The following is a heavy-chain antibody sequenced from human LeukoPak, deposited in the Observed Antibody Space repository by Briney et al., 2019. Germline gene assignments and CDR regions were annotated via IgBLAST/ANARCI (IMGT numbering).Heavy chain of an antibody. J-gene: IGHJ6*02. CDR1: GGSFSGYY. D-gene: IGHD6-6*01. V-gene: IGHV4-34*01. Sequence: SETLSLTCAVYGGSFSGYYWSWIRQPPGKGLEWIGEINHSGSTNYNPSLKSRVTISVDTSKNQFSLKLSSVTAADTAVYYCARGPHSSLYYYGMDVWGQGTTVTVSS. CDR3: ARGPHSSLYYYGMDV. CDR2: INHSGST.